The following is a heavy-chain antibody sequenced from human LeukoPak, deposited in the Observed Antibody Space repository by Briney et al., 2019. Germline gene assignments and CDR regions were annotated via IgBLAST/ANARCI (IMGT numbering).Heavy chain of an antibody. J-gene: IGHJ4*02. CDR3: ARDLGRKTAADPQYYFDY. D-gene: IGHD6-13*01. CDR1: GGTFSSYA. CDR2: IIPIFGTA. Sequence: ASVKVSCKASGGTFSSYAISWVRQAPGQGLEWMGGIIPIFGTANYAQKFQGRVTITADESTSTAYMELGSLRSEDTAVYYCARDLGRKTAADPQYYFDYWGQGTLVTVSS. V-gene: IGHV1-69*01.